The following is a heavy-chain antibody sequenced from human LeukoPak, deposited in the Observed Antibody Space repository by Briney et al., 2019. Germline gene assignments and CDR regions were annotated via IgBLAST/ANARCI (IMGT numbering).Heavy chain of an antibody. V-gene: IGHV3-23*01. J-gene: IGHJ4*02. D-gene: IGHD6-19*01. Sequence: PGGSLRLSCAVSGFSVSSYGMSWVRQAPGKGLEWISAISVDGDSTYYADSVKGRFIISRDNSENTLYLQMNSLRTEDTAVYYCAQGYSSGWFPYWGQGSLVSVPS. CDR2: ISVDGDST. CDR3: AQGYSSGWFPY. CDR1: GFSVSSYG.